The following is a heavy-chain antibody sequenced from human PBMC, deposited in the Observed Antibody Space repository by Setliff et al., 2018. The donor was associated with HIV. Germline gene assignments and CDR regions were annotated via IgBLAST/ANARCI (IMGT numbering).Heavy chain of an antibody. V-gene: IGHV4-59*01. CDR1: DDSISIYY. J-gene: IGHJ3*01. Sequence: SETLSLTCTVSDDSISIYYWSWIRQPPGKGLEWIGYIYYTGTTKYNPSLKSRVTISIDTSKNQFSLKLTSVTAADTAVYYCAREWLQHTGDDAFDVWGQGTMVTVSS. CDR2: IYYTGTT. D-gene: IGHD5-12*01. CDR3: AREWLQHTGDDAFDV.